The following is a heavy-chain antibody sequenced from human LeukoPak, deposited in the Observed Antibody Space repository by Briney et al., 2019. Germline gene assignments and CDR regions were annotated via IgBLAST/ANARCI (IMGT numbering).Heavy chain of an antibody. D-gene: IGHD3-22*01. CDR3: AREDFYDSGSNDY. Sequence: AASVKVSCKASGYTFTSYDINWVRQATGQGLEWMGWMNPNSGNTGYAQKFQGRVTITGNTSISTAYMELSSLRSEDTAVYYCAREDFYDSGSNDYWGQGTLVTVSS. V-gene: IGHV1-8*03. J-gene: IGHJ4*02. CDR1: GYTFTSYD. CDR2: MNPNSGNT.